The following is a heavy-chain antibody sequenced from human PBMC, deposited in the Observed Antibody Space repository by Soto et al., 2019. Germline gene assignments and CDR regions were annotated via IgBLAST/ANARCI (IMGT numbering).Heavy chain of an antibody. CDR3: ARDKITGLFDY. Sequence: SETLSLTCTVSGGSISSGCYYWSWIRQPPGTGLEWIGEINHSGSTNYNPSLKSRVTISVDTSKNQFSLKLTSVTAADTAVYYCARDKITGLFDYWGQGTLVTVSS. D-gene: IGHD2-8*02. CDR2: INHSGST. CDR1: GGSISSGCYY. V-gene: IGHV4-39*07. J-gene: IGHJ4*02.